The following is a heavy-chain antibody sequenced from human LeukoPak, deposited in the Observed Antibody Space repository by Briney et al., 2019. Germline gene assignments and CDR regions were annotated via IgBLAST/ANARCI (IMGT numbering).Heavy chain of an antibody. CDR2: IYYSGST. V-gene: IGHV4-39*01. D-gene: IGHD4-17*01. CDR3: ARQRFKYYFDY. J-gene: IGHJ4*02. CDR1: GGPISSSSYY. Sequence: PSETLSLTCTVSGGPISSSSYYWGWIRQPPGKGLEWIGSIYYSGSTYYNPSLKSRVTISVDTSKNQFSLKLSSVTAADTAVYYCARQRFKYYFDYWGQGTLVTVSS.